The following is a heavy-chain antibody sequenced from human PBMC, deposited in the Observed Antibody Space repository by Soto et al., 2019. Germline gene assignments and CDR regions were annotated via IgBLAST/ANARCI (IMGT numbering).Heavy chain of an antibody. CDR1: GGSISSSSYY. CDR2: IYYSGST. J-gene: IGHJ4*02. V-gene: IGHV4-39*01. Sequence: SETLSLTCTVSGGSISSSSYYWGWIRQPPGKGLEWIGSIYYSGSTYYNPSLKSRVTISVDTSKNQFSLKLSSVTAADTAVYYCARHISSSPLPDYWGQGTLVTVSS. D-gene: IGHD6-6*01. CDR3: ARHISSSPLPDY.